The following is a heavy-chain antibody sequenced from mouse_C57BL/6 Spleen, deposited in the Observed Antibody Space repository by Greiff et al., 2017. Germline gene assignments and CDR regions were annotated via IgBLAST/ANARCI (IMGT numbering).Heavy chain of an antibody. CDR3: ARSRLTIVTTTDAMDY. CDR1: GYTFTSYW. Sequence: PGASVKLSCKASGYTFTSYWMQWVKQRPGQGLEWIGEIDPSDSYTNYNQKFKGKATLTVDTSSSTAYMQLSSLTSEDSAVYYCARSRLTIVTTTDAMDYWGQGTSVTVSS. J-gene: IGHJ4*01. CDR2: IDPSDSYT. V-gene: IGHV1-50*01. D-gene: IGHD2-5*01.